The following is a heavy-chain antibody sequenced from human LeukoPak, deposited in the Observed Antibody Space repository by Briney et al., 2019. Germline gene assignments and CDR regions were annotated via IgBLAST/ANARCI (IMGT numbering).Heavy chain of an antibody. D-gene: IGHD3-22*01. CDR1: GGSINSYY. V-gene: IGHV4-59*08. J-gene: IGHJ4*02. CDR2: IYYSGNT. Sequence: SETLSLTCTVSGGSINSYYLNWIRQPPGKGQEGIGYIYYSGNTDYNPSLKSRVTISVDTSKNQFSLKLSSVTAADTAVYYCARHDSGYYYGLDYWGQGTLVTVSS. CDR3: ARHDSGYYYGLDY.